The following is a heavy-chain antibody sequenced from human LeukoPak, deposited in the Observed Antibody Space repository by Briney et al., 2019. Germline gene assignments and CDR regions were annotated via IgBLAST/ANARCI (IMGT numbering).Heavy chain of an antibody. D-gene: IGHD3/OR15-3a*01. CDR1: GFTFSSYW. Sequence: PGGSLRLSCAACGFTFSSYWMSWVRQAPGKGLEWVANIKQDGSEKYYVDSVKGRFTISRDNAKNSLYLQMNSLRAEDTAVYYCARDWTAAVGYMDVWGKGTTVTVSS. J-gene: IGHJ6*03. CDR2: IKQDGSEK. CDR3: ARDWTAAVGYMDV. V-gene: IGHV3-7*01.